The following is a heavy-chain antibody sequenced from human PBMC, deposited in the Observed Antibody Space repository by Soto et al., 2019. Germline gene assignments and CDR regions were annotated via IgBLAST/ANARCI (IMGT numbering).Heavy chain of an antibody. CDR2: ISYDGSNK. D-gene: IGHD3-16*01. V-gene: IGHV3-30-3*01. J-gene: IGHJ4*02. CDR1: GFTFSSYA. Sequence: QVQLVESGGGVVQPGRSLRLSCAASGFTFSSYAMHWVRQAPGKGLEWVAVISYDGSNKYYADSVKRRFTISRDNSKNTLYLQINSLRAEDTAVYYCASLYRSYYFDYWGQGTLVTVSS. CDR3: ASLYRSYYFDY.